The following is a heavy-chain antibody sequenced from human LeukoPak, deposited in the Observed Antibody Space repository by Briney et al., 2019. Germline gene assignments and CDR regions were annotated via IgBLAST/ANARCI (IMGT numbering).Heavy chain of an antibody. V-gene: IGHV1-69*04. J-gene: IGHJ4*02. D-gene: IGHD3-3*01. CDR3: ASGDFWSWLFDY. Sequence: GASVKVSCKASGCTFTSYAISWVRQAPGQGLEWMGRIIPIYGKANYAQKLQGRVTITTDKSTSTAYMELSSLRSDDTAVYYCASGDFWSWLFDYWGQGTLVTVSS. CDR1: GCTFTSYA. CDR2: IIPIYGKA.